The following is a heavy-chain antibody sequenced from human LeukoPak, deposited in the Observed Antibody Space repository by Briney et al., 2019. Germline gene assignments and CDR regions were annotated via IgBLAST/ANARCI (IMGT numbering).Heavy chain of an antibody. CDR3: ARTGAIVPIDY. J-gene: IGHJ4*02. D-gene: IGHD1-26*01. CDR2: INHSGST. CDR1: GGSFSGYY. Sequence: SETLSLTCAVYGGSFSGYYWSWIRQPPGKGLEWTGEINHSGSTNYNPSLKSRVTISVDTSKNQFSLKLSSVTAADTAVYYCARTGAIVPIDYWGQGTLVTVSS. V-gene: IGHV4-34*01.